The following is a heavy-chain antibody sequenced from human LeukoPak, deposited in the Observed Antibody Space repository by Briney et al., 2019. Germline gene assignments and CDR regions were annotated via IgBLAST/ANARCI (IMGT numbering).Heavy chain of an antibody. CDR3: ARKEYFYGSARNYYGFDT. Sequence: GGSLRLSCAASRFTFSSFEMNWVRQAPGKGLECIAYISGGGSSVYYADSVKGRFTISRDNAKNSLYLQMNSLRAEDTAVYYCARKEYFYGSARNYYGFDTWGQGTMVTVSS. D-gene: IGHD3-10*01. CDR1: RFTFSSFE. J-gene: IGHJ3*02. V-gene: IGHV3-48*03. CDR2: ISGGGSSV.